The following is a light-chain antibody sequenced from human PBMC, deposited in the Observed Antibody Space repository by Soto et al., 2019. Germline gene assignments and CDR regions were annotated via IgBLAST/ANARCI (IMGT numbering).Light chain of an antibody. V-gene: IGLV1-40*01. CDR2: GNS. CDR1: SSNTGAGYD. J-gene: IGLJ3*02. CDR3: QSYDSSLNGWV. Sequence: QFVLTQPPSVSGAPGQRVTISCTGSSSNTGAGYDVHWYQQLPGTAPKLLIYGNSNRPSGVPDRFSGSKSGTSASLGITGLQAEDEADYYCQSYDSSLNGWVFGGGTKVTVL.